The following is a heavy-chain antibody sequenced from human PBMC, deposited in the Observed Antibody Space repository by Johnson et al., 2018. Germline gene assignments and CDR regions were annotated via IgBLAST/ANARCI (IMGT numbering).Heavy chain of an antibody. J-gene: IGHJ6*02. Sequence: QVQLVESGGGVVQPGRSLRLSCAASGFTFSSYGMHWVRQAPGKGLEWVAVIWYDGSNKYYADSVKGRFTISRDNSKNTLYLQMNSLRAEDTAGYYCASDPSKKRQWGYYYYYYGMDVGGQGTTVTVSS. D-gene: IGHD6-19*01. CDR2: IWYDGSNK. CDR1: GFTFSSYG. CDR3: ASDPSKKRQWGYYYYYYGMDV. V-gene: IGHV3-33*01.